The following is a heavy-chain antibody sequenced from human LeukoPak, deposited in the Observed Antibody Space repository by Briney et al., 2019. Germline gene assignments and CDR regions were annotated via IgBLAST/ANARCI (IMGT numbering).Heavy chain of an antibody. Sequence: SVKVSCKASGGTFSSYAISWVRQAPGQGLEWMGRIIPILGIANYAQKFQGRVTITADKSTSTAYMELSSLRSEDTAVYYCARDRIVATIPSYYYYGMDVWGQGTTVTVSS. D-gene: IGHD5-12*01. J-gene: IGHJ6*02. CDR2: IIPILGIA. CDR1: GGTFSSYA. V-gene: IGHV1-69*04. CDR3: ARDRIVATIPSYYYYGMDV.